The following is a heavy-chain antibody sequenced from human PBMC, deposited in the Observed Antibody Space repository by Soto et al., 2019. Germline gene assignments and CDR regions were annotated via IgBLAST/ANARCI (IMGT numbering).Heavy chain of an antibody. CDR2: VSHDGRNT. V-gene: IGHV3-30*18. CDR3: AKGRRQLLVTSDFNY. CDR1: GFTFSDYA. Sequence: VQLVESGGGVVQPGRSLRLSCAASGFTFSDYAMHWVRQAPGKGLEWVAVVSHDGRNTHYADSVKGRFTISRDSSKNTVSLEMTSLRSEDTAVYYCAKGRRQLLVTSDFNYWGQGALVTVSS. J-gene: IGHJ4*02. D-gene: IGHD6-19*01.